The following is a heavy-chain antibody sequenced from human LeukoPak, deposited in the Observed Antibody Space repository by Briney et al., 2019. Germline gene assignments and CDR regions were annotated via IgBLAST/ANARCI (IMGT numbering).Heavy chain of an antibody. J-gene: IGHJ4*02. V-gene: IGHV3-23*01. Sequence: GGSLRLSCTASKFTFSNYAVSWVRQAPGKGLEWVSGMSGDGDDTYYPGSVKGRFTISRDNSKNTLYLQMNSLRAEDTAVYYCARTPSSGRYPPQVFDYWGQGTLVTVSS. D-gene: IGHD1-26*01. CDR3: ARTPSSGRYPPQVFDY. CDR1: KFTFSNYA. CDR2: MSGDGDDT.